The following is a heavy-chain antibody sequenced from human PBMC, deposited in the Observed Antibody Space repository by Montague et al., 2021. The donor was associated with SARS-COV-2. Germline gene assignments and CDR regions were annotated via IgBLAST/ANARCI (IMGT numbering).Heavy chain of an antibody. J-gene: IGHJ3*02. D-gene: IGHD3-22*01. Sequence: SETLSLTCTVSGGSISSSSYYWGWIRQPPGKGLEWIGSIYYSGSTYYNPTLKSRVTISVDTSKNQFSLKLSTVAAAATAVYYCASPTYYYDSSGSDGFDIWGQGTMVTVSS. V-gene: IGHV4-39*01. CDR1: GGSISSSSYY. CDR2: IYYSGST. CDR3: ASPTYYYDSSGSDGFDI.